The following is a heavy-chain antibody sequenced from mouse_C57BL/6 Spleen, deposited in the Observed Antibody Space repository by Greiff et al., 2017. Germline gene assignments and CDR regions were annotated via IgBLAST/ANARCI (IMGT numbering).Heavy chain of an antibody. D-gene: IGHD2-1*01. Sequence: QVQLQQPGAELVKPGASVKLSCKASGYTFTSYWMHWVKQRPGQGLEWIGMIHPNSGSTNYNEKFKGKATLTADKSSSTAYMQFSSLTSEDSAIYYCARYDGSLDYWGQGTTLTVSS. V-gene: IGHV1-64*01. J-gene: IGHJ2*01. CDR3: ARYDGSLDY. CDR1: GYTFTSYW. CDR2: IHPNSGST.